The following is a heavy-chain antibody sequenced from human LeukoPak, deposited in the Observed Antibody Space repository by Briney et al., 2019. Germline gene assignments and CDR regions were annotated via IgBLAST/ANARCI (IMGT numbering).Heavy chain of an antibody. CDR3: ARDHWLFSSKTWYYYGMDV. CDR1: GGSISPYY. D-gene: IGHD3-9*01. CDR2: IDPSGSA. J-gene: IGHJ6*02. Sequence: SETLSLTCVVSGGSISPYYWSWIRRSPGKGLEWIGYIDPSGSASYNPPLKSRVTIFVDTSKNLFSLILTSVSASDTAIYYCARDHWLFSSKTWYYYGMDVWGQGTTVTVSS. V-gene: IGHV4-59*01.